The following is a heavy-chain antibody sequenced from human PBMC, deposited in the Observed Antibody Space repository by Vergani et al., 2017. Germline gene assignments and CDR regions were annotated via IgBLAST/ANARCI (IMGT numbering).Heavy chain of an antibody. V-gene: IGHV1-46*01. CDR2: INPGGGST. D-gene: IGHD3-22*01. CDR3: ARDYYESSGYYYRDS. Sequence: QVQLVQSGAEVKKPGASVKISCKASGYTFTRYFIHWVRQAPGQGLEWMGIINPGGGSTSYAQKFQGRVTMTRDTSTSTVYMELSRLRSEDTAVYYCARDYYESSGYYYRDSWGQGTQVTVSS. J-gene: IGHJ4*02. CDR1: GYTFTRYF.